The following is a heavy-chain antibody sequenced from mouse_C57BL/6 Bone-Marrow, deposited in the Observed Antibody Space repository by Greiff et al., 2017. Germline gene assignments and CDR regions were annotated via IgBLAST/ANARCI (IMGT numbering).Heavy chain of an antibody. D-gene: IGHD2-3*01. CDR1: GFTFSDYG. CDR3: ARHFYDGYWAY. V-gene: IGHV5-17*01. J-gene: IGHJ3*01. Sequence: EVMLVESGGGLVKPGGSLKLSCAASGFTFSDYGMHWVRQAPEKGLEWVAYISSGSSTIYYADTVKGRFTISRDNAKNTLFLQMTSLRSEDTAMYYCARHFYDGYWAYWGQGTLVTVSA. CDR2: ISSGSSTI.